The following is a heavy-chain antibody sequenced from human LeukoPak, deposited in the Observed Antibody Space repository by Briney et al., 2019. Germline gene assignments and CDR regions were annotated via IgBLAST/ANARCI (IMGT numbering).Heavy chain of an antibody. V-gene: IGHV3-48*03. Sequence: GGSLRLSCAASGFTFSSYEMNWVRQAPGKGLEWVSYISSSGSTIYYADSVKGRFTISRDNAKNSLYLQMNSLRAEDTAVYYCARGTTVTKIDHWGQGTLVTVSS. J-gene: IGHJ4*02. CDR3: ARGTTVTKIDH. CDR1: GFTFSSYE. D-gene: IGHD4-17*01. CDR2: ISSSGSTI.